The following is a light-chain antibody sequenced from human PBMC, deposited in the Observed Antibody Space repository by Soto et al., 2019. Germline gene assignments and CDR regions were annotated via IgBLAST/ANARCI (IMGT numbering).Light chain of an antibody. CDR2: WAS. J-gene: IGKJ2*01. CDR1: QSVLYSSNNKNY. Sequence: DIVMTQSPDSLAVSLGERATINCKSSQSVLYSSNNKNYLAWYQQKPGQPLKLLIYWASTRESGVPDRFSGSGSGTDFTLTISRLQAEDVAVYYCQQYYSTSYTFGQGTKLEIK. CDR3: QQYYSTSYT. V-gene: IGKV4-1*01.